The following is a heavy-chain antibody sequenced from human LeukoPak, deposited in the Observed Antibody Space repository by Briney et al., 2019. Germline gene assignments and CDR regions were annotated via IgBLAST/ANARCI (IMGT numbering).Heavy chain of an antibody. J-gene: IGHJ4*02. D-gene: IGHD4-17*01. CDR2: INPNSGGT. Sequence: ASVKVSFKASVYTFTGYYMHWVRQAPGQGLEWMGWINPNSGGTNYAQKFQGRVTMTRDTSISTAYMELSRLRSDDTAVYYCARSTTTVTTVDYWGQGTLVTVSS. CDR1: VYTFTGYY. CDR3: ARSTTTVTTVDY. V-gene: IGHV1-2*02.